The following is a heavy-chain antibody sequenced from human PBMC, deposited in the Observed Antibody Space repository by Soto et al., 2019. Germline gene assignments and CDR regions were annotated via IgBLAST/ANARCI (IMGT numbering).Heavy chain of an antibody. CDR1: GFTFSDHY. CDR3: ARGAGGGGANDY. Sequence: EVQLVESGGGLVQPGGSLRLSCAASGFTFSDHYMDWVRQAPGKGLEWVGRTRNKANSYTTEYAASVKGRFTISRDDSKNSLYLQMNSQKTEHTAVYYCARGAGGGGANDYWGKGTLVTVSS. D-gene: IGHD1-26*01. J-gene: IGHJ4*02. CDR2: TRNKANSYTT. V-gene: IGHV3-72*01.